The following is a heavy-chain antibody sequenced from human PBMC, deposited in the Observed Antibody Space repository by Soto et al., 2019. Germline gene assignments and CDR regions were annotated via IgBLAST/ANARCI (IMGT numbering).Heavy chain of an antibody. CDR2: ISYDGSNK. V-gene: IGHV3-30-3*01. D-gene: IGHD5-18*01. CDR3: ARATKGYSYGPLDY. CDR1: GFTFSSYA. Sequence: RRLSYAGSGFTFSSYAMNWVRQAPGKGLEWVAVISYDGSNKYYADSVKGRFTISRDNSKNTLYLQMNSLRAEDTAVYYCARATKGYSYGPLDYWGQGTLVTVPS. J-gene: IGHJ4*02.